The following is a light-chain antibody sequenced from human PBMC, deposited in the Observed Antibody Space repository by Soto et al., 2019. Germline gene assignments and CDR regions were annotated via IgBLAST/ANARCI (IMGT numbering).Light chain of an antibody. CDR2: SNN. V-gene: IGLV1-44*01. CDR1: SSNIGSNT. Sequence: QCVLTQPPSASGTPEQRVAISCSGSSSNIGSNTVNWYQQLPGTAPKLLIYSNNQRPSGVPDRFSGSKSGTSASLAISGLQSEDEADYYCAAWDDSLNGVVFGGGTKVTVL. CDR3: AAWDDSLNGVV. J-gene: IGLJ2*01.